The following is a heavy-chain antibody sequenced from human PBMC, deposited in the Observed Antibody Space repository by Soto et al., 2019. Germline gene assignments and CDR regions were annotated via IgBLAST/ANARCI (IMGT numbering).Heavy chain of an antibody. V-gene: IGHV4-30-2*01. CDR1: GGSISSGGYS. J-gene: IGHJ4*02. CDR2: IYGSGST. Sequence: QLQLQESGSGLVKPSQTLSLTCAVSGGSISSGGYSWSWIRQPPGKGLEWIGYIYGSGSTYYNPSLTRRVTISVDRSKNQFSLKPSSVTATDTAVYYCARAGGLGAVAADYWGQGTLVTVSS. CDR3: ARAGGLGAVAADY. D-gene: IGHD6-19*01.